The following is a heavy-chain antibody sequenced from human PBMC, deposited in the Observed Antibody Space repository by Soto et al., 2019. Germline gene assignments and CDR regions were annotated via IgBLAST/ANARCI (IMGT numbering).Heavy chain of an antibody. D-gene: IGHD4-4*01. CDR1: GYTFTGYY. V-gene: IGHV1-2*04. CDR3: ARAPNTVLRNMDG. Sequence: ASVKVSCKASGYTFTGYYMHWVRQAPGQGLEWMGWINPNSGGTNYAQKFQGWVTMTRDTSISTAYMELSRLRSDDTAVYYCARAPNTVLRNMDGRRQRTTCTAAS. J-gene: IGHJ6*02. CDR2: INPNSGGT.